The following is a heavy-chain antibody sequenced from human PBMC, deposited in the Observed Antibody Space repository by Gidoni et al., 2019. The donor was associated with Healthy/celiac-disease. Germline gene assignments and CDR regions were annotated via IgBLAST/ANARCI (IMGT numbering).Heavy chain of an antibody. CDR2: IKSKTDGGTT. D-gene: IGHD3-16*02. CDR3: TTEELWFQRYFDY. V-gene: IGHV3-15*01. Sequence: EVQLVESGGGLVKPGGSLRLSCAASGFTFSNAGMSWVRQAPGKGLEWGGRIKSKTDGGTTDYAAPVKGRFTISRDDSKNTLYLQMNSLKTEDTAVYYCTTEELWFQRYFDYWGQGTLVTVSS. CDR1: GFTFSNAG. J-gene: IGHJ4*02.